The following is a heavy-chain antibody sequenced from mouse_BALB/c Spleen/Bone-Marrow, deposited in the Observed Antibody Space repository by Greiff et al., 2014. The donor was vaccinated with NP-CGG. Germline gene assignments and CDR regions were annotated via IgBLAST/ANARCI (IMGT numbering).Heavy chain of an antibody. CDR3: ARHGGSRGYYFDY. CDR2: ISNGGGST. CDR1: GFTFSSYT. V-gene: IGHV5-12-2*01. Sequence: EVKLVESGGGLVQPGGSLKLSCAASGFTFSSYTMSWARQTPEKRLEWVAYISNGGGSTYYPDTVKGRFTISRDNAKNTLYLQMSRLRSEDTAMYYCARHGGSRGYYFDYWGQGTTLTISS. J-gene: IGHJ2*01. D-gene: IGHD1-1*01.